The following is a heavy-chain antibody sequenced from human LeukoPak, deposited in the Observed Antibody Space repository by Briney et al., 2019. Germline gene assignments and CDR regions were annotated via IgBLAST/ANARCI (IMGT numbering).Heavy chain of an antibody. CDR1: SGSVSTSSYY. D-gene: IGHD2-8*01. CDR2: VYYSGST. J-gene: IGHJ4*02. CDR3: WRPHCSNSVCSSSRVDF. V-gene: IGHV4-39*01. Sequence: PSETLSLTCTVSSGSVSTSSYYWGWIRQPPGKGLEWIGSVYYSGSTYYNPSLKSRVTISVDTSKNQFSLKLSSVTAADTAVYYCWRPHCSNSVCSSSRVDFWGQGTLVTVSS.